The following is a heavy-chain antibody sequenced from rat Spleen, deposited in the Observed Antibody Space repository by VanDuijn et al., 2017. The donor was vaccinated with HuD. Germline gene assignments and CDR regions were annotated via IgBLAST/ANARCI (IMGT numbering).Heavy chain of an antibody. D-gene: IGHD1-1*01. CDR2: INYDGSST. CDR1: GFTFDDFY. Sequence: EVQLVESGGGSVQPGRSLKVSCAASGFTFDDFYMAWVRQAPTKGLEWVASINYDGSSTYYRDSVKGRFTISRDNAKSTLYLQMDSLRSEDTATYYCTTDSYSGGDYWGQGVMVTVSS. CDR3: TTDSYSGGDY. J-gene: IGHJ2*01. V-gene: IGHV5-20*01.